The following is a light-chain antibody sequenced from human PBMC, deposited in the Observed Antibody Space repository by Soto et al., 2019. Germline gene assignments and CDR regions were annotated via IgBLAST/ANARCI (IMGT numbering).Light chain of an antibody. Sequence: QAVVTQEPSLTVSPGGTVTLTCASNTGAVTSGSYPNWLQQKPGQAPRALIYSTDNRHSWTPARFSGSLLGDKAALTLSDLQPEDEADYYFLLYFGDAQIFGGGTKLTVL. J-gene: IGLJ2*01. CDR2: STD. CDR3: LLYFGDAQI. V-gene: IGLV7-43*01. CDR1: TGAVTSGSY.